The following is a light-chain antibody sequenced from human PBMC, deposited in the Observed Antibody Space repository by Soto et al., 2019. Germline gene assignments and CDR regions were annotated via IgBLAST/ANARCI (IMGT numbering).Light chain of an antibody. CDR2: TTS. CDR1: QGIGNY. Sequence: DIQMTQSPSSLSASVGDRVTITCRASQGIGNYLAWYQQKPGKVPKPLIHTTSTLQSGVPSRFSGSGSGTDFTLAISSLQPEDVATYYCQKYNRGAWTFGQGTKVEIK. V-gene: IGKV1-27*01. CDR3: QKYNRGAWT. J-gene: IGKJ1*01.